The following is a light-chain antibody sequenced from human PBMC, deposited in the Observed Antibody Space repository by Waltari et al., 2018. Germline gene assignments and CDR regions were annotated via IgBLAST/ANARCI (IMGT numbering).Light chain of an antibody. J-gene: IGLJ3*02. V-gene: IGLV1-51*02. CDR3: GTWDSSLSAGRV. CDR1: SPTIGNNY. CDR2: ENN. Sequence: QSVLTQPPSVSAAPGQKVTISCSGSSPTIGNNYLSWYQQLPGTAPKLLIYENNKRPSGIPDRFSGSKSGTSATLGITGLQTGDEADYYCGTWDSSLSAGRVFGGGTKLTVL.